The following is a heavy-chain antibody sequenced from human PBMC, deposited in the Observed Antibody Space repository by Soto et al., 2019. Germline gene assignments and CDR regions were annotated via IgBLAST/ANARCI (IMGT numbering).Heavy chain of an antibody. Sequence: PGGSLRLSCAASGFTFSSYGMHWVRQAPGKGLEWVAVISYDGSNKYYADSVKGRFTISRDNSKNTLYLQMNSLRAEDTAVYYCAKVGSSGYRYFDYWGQGTPVTVSS. D-gene: IGHD3-22*01. CDR2: ISYDGSNK. CDR1: GFTFSSYG. CDR3: AKVGSSGYRYFDY. V-gene: IGHV3-30*18. J-gene: IGHJ4*02.